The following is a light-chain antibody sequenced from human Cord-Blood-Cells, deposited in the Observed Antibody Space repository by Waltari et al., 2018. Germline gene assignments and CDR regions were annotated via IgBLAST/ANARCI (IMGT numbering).Light chain of an antibody. CDR3: CSYAGSSTYV. V-gene: IGLV2-23*02. J-gene: IGLJ1*01. Sequence: QSALTQSASVSGSPGQSITISCTGTSSDVGSYNLVSWYQQHPGKAPKLMIYEVSKRPSGVSNPFSGSKSGNTASLTISGLQAEDEADYYCCSYAGSSTYVFGTGTKVTVL. CDR1: SSDVGSYNL. CDR2: EVS.